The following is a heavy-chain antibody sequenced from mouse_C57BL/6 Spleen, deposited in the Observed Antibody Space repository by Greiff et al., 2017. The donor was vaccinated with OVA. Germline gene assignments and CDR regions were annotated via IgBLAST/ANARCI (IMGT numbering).Heavy chain of an antibody. D-gene: IGHD1-1*01. J-gene: IGHJ1*03. CDR2: IDPSDSYT. CDR1: GYTFTSYW. V-gene: IGHV1-59*01. Sequence: QVQLQQPGAELVRPGTSVKLSCKASGYTFTSYWMHWVKQRPGQGLEWIGVIDPSDSYTNYNQKFKGKATLTVDTSSSTAYMQLSSLTSEDSAVYYCARSGNYYGSSYWYFDVWGTGTTVTVSS. CDR3: ARSGNYYGSSYWYFDV.